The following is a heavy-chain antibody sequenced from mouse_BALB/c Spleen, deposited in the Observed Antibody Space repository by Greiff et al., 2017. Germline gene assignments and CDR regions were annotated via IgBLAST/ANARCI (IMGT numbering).Heavy chain of an antibody. D-gene: IGHD2-4*01. CDR1: GDSITSGY. V-gene: IGHV3-8*02. CDR3: ARWIYYDYEGFAY. CDR2: ISYSGST. J-gene: IGHJ3*01. Sequence: EVMLVESGPSLVKPSQTLSLTCSVTGDSITSGYWNWIRKFPGNKLEYMGYISYSGSTYYNPSLKSRISITRDTSKNQYYLQLNSVTTEDTATYYCARWIYYDYEGFAYWGQGTLVTVSA.